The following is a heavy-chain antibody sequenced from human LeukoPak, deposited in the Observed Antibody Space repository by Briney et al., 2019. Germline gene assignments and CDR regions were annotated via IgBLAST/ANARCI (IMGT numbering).Heavy chain of an antibody. D-gene: IGHD2-15*01. CDR2: IKQDGSEK. CDR1: GFTFSSYW. V-gene: IGHV3-7*01. Sequence: GGSLRLYCAVSGFTFSSYWMTWVRQAPGKGLEWVANIKQDGSEKYYVDSMKGRFTISRDNAENSLYLQMNSLRAEDTAVYYCARGRYCSGGSCQRLDYWGQGTLVTVSS. CDR3: ARGRYCSGGSCQRLDY. J-gene: IGHJ4*02.